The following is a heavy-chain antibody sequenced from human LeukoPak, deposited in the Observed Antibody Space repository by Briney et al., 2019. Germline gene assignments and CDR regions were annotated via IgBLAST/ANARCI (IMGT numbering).Heavy chain of an antibody. D-gene: IGHD2-21*02. CDR1: GFTFSSYA. CDR2: TSSSGRNT. Sequence: PGGSLRLSCAASGFTFSSYAMSWVRQAPGMGLEWVSSTSSSGRNTYYSDSVKGRFTISRDNSKNTLYLQMSSLRAEDTAVYYCAKRDRPCSGDCSAPYYFDYWGQGTLVTVSS. J-gene: IGHJ4*02. V-gene: IGHV3-23*01. CDR3: AKRDRPCSGDCSAPYYFDY.